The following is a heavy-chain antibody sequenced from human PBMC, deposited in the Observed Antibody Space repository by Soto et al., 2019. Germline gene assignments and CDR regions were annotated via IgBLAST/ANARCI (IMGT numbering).Heavy chain of an antibody. D-gene: IGHD3-16*01. CDR1: GDTFTTYT. V-gene: IGHV1-69*06. CDR2: IVPILGAG. Sequence: QVQLVQSGAEVQKPGSSVKVSCKASGDTFTTYTITWARQAPGQGLEWMGGIVPILGAGDYAQKYQGRVTITADIFTTTAYLDLSSLRSDDTAVYYCARVGEGMPAHRYWGQGTLVTVSS. CDR3: ARVGEGMPAHRY. J-gene: IGHJ4*02.